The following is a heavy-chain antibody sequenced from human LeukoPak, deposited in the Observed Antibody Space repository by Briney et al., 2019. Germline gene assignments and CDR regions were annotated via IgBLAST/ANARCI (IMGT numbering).Heavy chain of an antibody. J-gene: IGHJ4*02. CDR2: INHSGGT. CDR3: EQGRAAFY. Sequence: PSETLSLTCAVYSESFSGYYWNWIRQPPGKGLEWIGEINHSGGTNYNPSLKSRVTISLDTSKNQFSLKLSSVTAADTAVYYCEQGRAAFYWGQGTLVTVSS. V-gene: IGHV4-34*01. D-gene: IGHD6-25*01. CDR1: SESFSGYY.